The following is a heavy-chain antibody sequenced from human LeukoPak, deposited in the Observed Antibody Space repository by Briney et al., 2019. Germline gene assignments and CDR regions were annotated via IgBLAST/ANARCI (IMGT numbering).Heavy chain of an antibody. CDR3: ARHRAYSSSSPFDY. CDR2: IYYTGST. D-gene: IGHD6-6*01. CDR1: GGSISSLY. Sequence: PSETLSLTCSVSGGSISSLYWSWIRQPPGKGLEWIGYIYYTGSTNYNPSLKSRVTMFVDMSKDQFSLRLSSVTAADTAVYYCARHRAYSSSSPFDYWGQGTLVTVSS. V-gene: IGHV4-59*08. J-gene: IGHJ4*02.